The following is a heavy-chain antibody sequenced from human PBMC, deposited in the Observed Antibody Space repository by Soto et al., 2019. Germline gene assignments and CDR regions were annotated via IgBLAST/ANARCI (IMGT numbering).Heavy chain of an antibody. CDR1: AYTFTCHY. V-gene: IGHV1-2*02. CDR2: INPNSGGT. Sequence: ASVKVSCKASAYTFTCHYMHWVRQAPGKGLEWMGWINPNSGGTNYAQKFQGRVTMTRATSIDTAYKELSRLISDDTAVYYCARQSPLLGQIGPTGVDSWGPGTRVTVSS. D-gene: IGHD3-16*01. CDR3: ARQSPLLGQIGPTGVDS. J-gene: IGHJ5*01.